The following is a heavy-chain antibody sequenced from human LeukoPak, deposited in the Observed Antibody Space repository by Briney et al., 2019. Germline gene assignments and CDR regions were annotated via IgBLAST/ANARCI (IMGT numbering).Heavy chain of an antibody. D-gene: IGHD3-22*01. CDR1: GGSISNYY. CDR2: IYYTGST. J-gene: IGHJ2*01. V-gene: IGHV4-59*01. Sequence: SETLSLTCTVSGGSISNYYWSWIRQHPGKGLEWIGYIYYTGSTNYNPSLKSRVTISVDTSKNQFSLKLSSVTAADTAVYYCARDRQDGSGYYWYFDLWGRGTLVTVSS. CDR3: ARDRQDGSGYYWYFDL.